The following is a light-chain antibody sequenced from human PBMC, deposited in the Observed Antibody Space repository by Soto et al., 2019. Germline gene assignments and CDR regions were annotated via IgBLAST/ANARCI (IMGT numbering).Light chain of an antibody. CDR2: DAS. CDR1: QSISSW. V-gene: IGKV1-5*01. J-gene: IGKJ1*01. CDR3: EQYNSYPWT. Sequence: DIQMTQSPSTLSASVGDRVTITCRASQSISSWLAWYQQKPGKAPKLLSYDASSLESGVPSRFSGSGSGTEFPLSISSLQPDDFATYYCEQYNSYPWTFGQGTKVEIK.